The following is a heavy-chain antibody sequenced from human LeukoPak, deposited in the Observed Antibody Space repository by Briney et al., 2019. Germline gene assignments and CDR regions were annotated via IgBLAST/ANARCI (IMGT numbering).Heavy chain of an antibody. D-gene: IGHD5-18*01. CDR2: ISYDGSNK. CDR3: ARDPHDGYGNTFDY. Sequence: GRSLRLSCAAPGFTFSSYAMHWVPQAPGKGLEWAEVISYDGSNKYYADSVKGRFTISRDNSKNTLYLQMNSLRAEDTAVYYCARDPHDGYGNTFDYWGQGTLVTVSS. J-gene: IGHJ4*02. V-gene: IGHV3-30-3*01. CDR1: GFTFSSYA.